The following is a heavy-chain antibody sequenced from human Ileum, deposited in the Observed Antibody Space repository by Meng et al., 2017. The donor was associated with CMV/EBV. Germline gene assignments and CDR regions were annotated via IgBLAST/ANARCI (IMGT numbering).Heavy chain of an antibody. V-gene: IGHV4-34*01. Sequence: SETLSLTCAVYGESFREYYWSWIRQSPGKGLEWIGEINHSGSTNYSPSLKSRVTTSVDSSKNHFSLNLTSVTAADTAVYYCARGQTTYGSKRYFDYWGRGKLVTVSS. D-gene: IGHD3-10*01. CDR3: ARGQTTYGSKRYFDY. CDR1: GESFREYY. CDR2: INHSGST. J-gene: IGHJ4*02.